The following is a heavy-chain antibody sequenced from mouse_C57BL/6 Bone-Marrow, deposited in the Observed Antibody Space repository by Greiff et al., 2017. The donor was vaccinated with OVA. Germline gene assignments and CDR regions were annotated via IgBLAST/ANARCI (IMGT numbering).Heavy chain of an antibody. Sequence: VKLMESGPGLVQPSQCLSITCTVSGFSLTSYGVHWVRQSPGKGLEWLGVIWSGGSTDYNAAFISRLSISKDNSKSQVFFKMNSLQADDTAIYYCARNPGYYGSSSYYFDFWGQGTTLTVSS. D-gene: IGHD1-1*01. CDR2: IWSGGST. V-gene: IGHV2-2*01. CDR3: ARNPGYYGSSSYYFDF. J-gene: IGHJ2*01. CDR1: GFSLTSYG.